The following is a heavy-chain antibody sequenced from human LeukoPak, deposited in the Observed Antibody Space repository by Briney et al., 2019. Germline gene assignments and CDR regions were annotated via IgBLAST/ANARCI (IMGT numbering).Heavy chain of an antibody. CDR3: ARGGIAARDSPPSPFDY. CDR1: GGTFSSYA. J-gene: IGHJ4*02. D-gene: IGHD6-6*01. CDR2: IIPIFGTA. Sequence: PVASVKVSCKASGGTFSSYAISWVRQAPGQGLEWMGRIIPIFGTANYAQKFQGRVTITTDESTSTAYMELSSLRSEDTAVYYCARGGIAARDSPPSPFDYWGQGTLVTVSS. V-gene: IGHV1-69*05.